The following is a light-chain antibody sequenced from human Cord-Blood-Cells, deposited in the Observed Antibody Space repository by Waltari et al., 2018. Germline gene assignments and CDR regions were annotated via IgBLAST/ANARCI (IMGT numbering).Light chain of an antibody. Sequence: QAVLTQPSSLSASPGASASLTSPLRSGINVGTYRIYWYKQKPGSPPQYLLRYKSDSDKQQGSGVPSRFSGSKDASANAGILLISGLQSEDEADYYCMIWHSSAWVFGGGTKLTVL. J-gene: IGLJ3*02. CDR1: SGINVGTYR. CDR2: YKSDSDK. V-gene: IGLV5-45*02. CDR3: MIWHSSAWV.